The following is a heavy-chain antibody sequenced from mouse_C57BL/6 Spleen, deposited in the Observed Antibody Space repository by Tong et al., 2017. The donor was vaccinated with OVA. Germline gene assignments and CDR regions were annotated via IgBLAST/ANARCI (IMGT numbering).Heavy chain of an antibody. CDR3: ARPGNYWYFDV. CDR2: ISSGGNYT. J-gene: IGHJ1*01. Sequence: EVQLQESGGDLVKPGGSLKLSCAASGFTFSSYGMSWVRQTPDKRLEWVATISSGGNYTYYPDSVKGRFTISRDNAKNTLYLQMSSLKSEDTAMYYCARPGNYWYFDVWGAGTTVTVSS. V-gene: IGHV5-6*01. D-gene: IGHD2-1*01. CDR1: GFTFSSYG.